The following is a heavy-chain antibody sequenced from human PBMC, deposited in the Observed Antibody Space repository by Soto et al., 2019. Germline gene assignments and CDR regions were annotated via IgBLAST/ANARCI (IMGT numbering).Heavy chain of an antibody. CDR1: GGSISSYY. D-gene: IGHD3-22*01. Sequence: PSETLSLTCTVSGGSISSYYWSWIRQPPGKGLEWIGYIYYSGSTNYNPSLKSRVTISVDTSKNQFSLKLSSVTAADTAVYYCGRDSVDSSGYYLFDYWGQGTLVTVSS. CDR3: GRDSVDSSGYYLFDY. J-gene: IGHJ4*02. V-gene: IGHV4-59*01. CDR2: IYYSGST.